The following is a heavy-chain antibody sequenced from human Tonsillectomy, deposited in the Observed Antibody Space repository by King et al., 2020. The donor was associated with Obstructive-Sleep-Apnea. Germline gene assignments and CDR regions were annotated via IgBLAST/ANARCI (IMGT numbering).Heavy chain of an antibody. CDR2: ISTSSSYI. CDR1: GFTFSSYS. CDR3: VREHRRPAAVTLGSEGYHGMDV. Sequence: VQLVESGGGLVKPGGSLRLSCSASGFTFSSYSMNWVRQAPGKGLEWVAYISTSSSYIHYADSVKGRFTISRDNAKNSLFLQMNSLRAEDTAVYWCVREHRRPAAVTLGSEGYHGMDVWGQGTTVTVSS. J-gene: IGHJ6*02. D-gene: IGHD6-13*01. V-gene: IGHV3-21*01.